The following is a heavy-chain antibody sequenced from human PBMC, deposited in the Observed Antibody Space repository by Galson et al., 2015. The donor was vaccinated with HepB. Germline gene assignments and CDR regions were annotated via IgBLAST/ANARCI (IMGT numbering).Heavy chain of an antibody. D-gene: IGHD4-11*01. CDR3: ARRVSSNSYYYYGMDV. Sequence: QSGAEVKKPGESLKISCKGSGYSFTSYWIGWVRQMPGKGLEWMGIIYPGDSDTRYSPSFQGQVTISADKSISTAYLQWSSLKASDTAMYYCARRVSSNSYYYYGMDVWGQGTTVTVSS. CDR2: IYPGDSDT. V-gene: IGHV5-51*03. CDR1: GYSFTSYW. J-gene: IGHJ6*02.